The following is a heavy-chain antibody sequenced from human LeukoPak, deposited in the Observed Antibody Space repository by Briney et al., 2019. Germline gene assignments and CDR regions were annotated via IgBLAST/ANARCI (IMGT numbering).Heavy chain of an antibody. Sequence: GGSLRLSCAASGFSVSNNYMSWVRQAPGKGLEWVSVIYSGGSTFYADSVKGRFTISRDNSRNTLYLQMNSLRAEDTAVYYCASDSYSPEYFQHWGQGTLVTVSS. CDR3: ASDSYSPEYFQH. CDR2: IYSGGST. CDR1: GFSVSNNY. V-gene: IGHV3-66*01. D-gene: IGHD2-15*01. J-gene: IGHJ1*01.